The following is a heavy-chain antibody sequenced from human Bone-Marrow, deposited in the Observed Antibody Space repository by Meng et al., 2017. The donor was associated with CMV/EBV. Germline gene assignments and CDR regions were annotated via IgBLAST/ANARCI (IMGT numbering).Heavy chain of an antibody. CDR3: AGRYTGTPDY. CDR2: IYYSGST. V-gene: IGHV4-39*07. D-gene: IGHD1-26*01. Sequence: SETLSLTCTVSGGSISSSSYYWGWIRQPPGKGLEWIGSIYYSGSTYYNPSLKSRVTISVDTSKNQFSLKLSSVTAADTAVYYCAGRYTGTPDYWGQGTLVTVSS. J-gene: IGHJ4*02. CDR1: GGSISSSSYY.